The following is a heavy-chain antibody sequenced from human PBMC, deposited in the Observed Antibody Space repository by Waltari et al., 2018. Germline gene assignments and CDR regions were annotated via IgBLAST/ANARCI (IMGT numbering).Heavy chain of an antibody. Sequence: QVQLQESGPGLVKPSGTLSLTCAVSGGSVTSSPWWSWVRQAPGTGLEWIGEMYHSGTTNYNPLLKSRVTMSLDRAKKQFSLKLSSVTAADTAVYYCARRGICTNGVCYPYYYGMDVWGQGTTVTVSS. CDR3: ARRGICTNGVCYPYYYGMDV. J-gene: IGHJ6*02. V-gene: IGHV4-4*02. CDR1: GGSVTSSPW. CDR2: MYHSGTT. D-gene: IGHD2-8*01.